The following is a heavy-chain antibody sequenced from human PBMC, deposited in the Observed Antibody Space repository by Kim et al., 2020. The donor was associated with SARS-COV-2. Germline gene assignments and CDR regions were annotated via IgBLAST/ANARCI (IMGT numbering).Heavy chain of an antibody. D-gene: IGHD3-10*01. J-gene: IGHJ6*02. CDR3: ATAPNYYGSGSSTTHYGMDV. V-gene: IGHV3-48*02. CDR1: GFTFSSYS. CDR2: ISSSSSTI. Sequence: GGSLRLSCAASGFTFSSYSMNWVRQAPGKGLEWVSYISSSSSTIYYADSAKGRFTISRDNAKNSLYLQMNSLRDEDTAVYYCATAPNYYGSGSSTTHYGMDVWGQGTTVTVSS.